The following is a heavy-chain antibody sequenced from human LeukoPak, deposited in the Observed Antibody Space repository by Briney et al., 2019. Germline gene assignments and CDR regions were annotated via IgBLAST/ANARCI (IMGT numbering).Heavy chain of an antibody. CDR1: CDSTSNFY. V-gene: IGHV4-59*03. CDR2: IHYSGSS. D-gene: IGHD2-8*01. J-gene: IGHJ5*01. CDR3: ALAPNSNWFDF. Sequence: PSETLSLTCTVSCDSTSNFYWNWIRQSPGKGLEWIGNIHYSGSSVYNPSLKSRGTISIDTSRRQFFLKLNSVTAADTAVYFCALAPNSNWFDFWGPGTLVTVSS.